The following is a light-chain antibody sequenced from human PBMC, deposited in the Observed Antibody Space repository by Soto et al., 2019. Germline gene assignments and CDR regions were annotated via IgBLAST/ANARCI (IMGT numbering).Light chain of an antibody. CDR1: SSNIESNT. CDR3: QSYDSSLSGYV. Sequence: QSVLTQPPSASGTPGQRVTISCSGSSSNIESNTVNWYQQLPGTAPKLLIYSNNQRPSGVPDRFSGSKSGTSASLAITGLQAEDEADYYCQSYDSSLSGYVFGTGTKVTVL. V-gene: IGLV1-44*01. CDR2: SNN. J-gene: IGLJ1*01.